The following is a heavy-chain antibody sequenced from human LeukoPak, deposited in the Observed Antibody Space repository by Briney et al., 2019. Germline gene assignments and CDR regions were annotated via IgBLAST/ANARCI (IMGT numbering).Heavy chain of an antibody. CDR1: GFNFSAYN. V-gene: IGHV3-21*06. J-gene: IGHJ4*02. CDR2: IIRSSTYI. D-gene: IGHD1-26*01. Sequence: GGSLRLSCAASGFNFSAYNMNWVRQAPGKGLEWVSSIIRSSTYIYYADSLKGRFTISRDNVKNSLYLQMNNLRAEDTAVYYCARSGSYGIFDYWGQGTLVTVSS. CDR3: ARSGSYGIFDY.